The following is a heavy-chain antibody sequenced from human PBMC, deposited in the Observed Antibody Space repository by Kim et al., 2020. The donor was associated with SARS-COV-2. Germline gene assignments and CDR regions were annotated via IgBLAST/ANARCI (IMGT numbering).Heavy chain of an antibody. CDR3: AGIAVAVAPIPDY. CDR2: ISYDGSNK. Sequence: GGSLRLSCAASGFTFSSYGMHWVRQAPGKGLEWVAVISYDGSNKYYADSVKGRFTISRDNSKNTLYLQMNSLRAEDTAVYYCAGIAVAVAPIPDYWGQGTLVTVSS. CDR1: GFTFSSYG. V-gene: IGHV3-30*03. D-gene: IGHD6-19*01. J-gene: IGHJ4*02.